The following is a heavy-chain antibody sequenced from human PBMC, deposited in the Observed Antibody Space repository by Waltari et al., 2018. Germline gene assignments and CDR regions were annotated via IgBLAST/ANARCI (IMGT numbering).Heavy chain of an antibody. J-gene: IGHJ3*02. CDR2: ISYIGRT. D-gene: IGHD3-9*01. CDR3: ARRYANAFDI. Sequence: QVELQESGPRLAKPSQTPSLTCSVSGDPISRYEGSWIRQPPGKGLEWIGEISYIGRTNYNPSLKSRVTISIDTSKNQFSLRLTSVTAADTAVYFCARRYANAFDIWGPGTILTVSS. CDR1: GDPISRYE. V-gene: IGHV4-59*01.